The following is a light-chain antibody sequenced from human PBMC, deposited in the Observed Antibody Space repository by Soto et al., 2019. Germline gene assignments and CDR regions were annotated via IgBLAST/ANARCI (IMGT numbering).Light chain of an antibody. Sequence: EIVLTQSPATLSVSPGERATLSCRASQSVSTNLAWYQQKPGQAPRLLIYGASGRAPGIPARFSGSGSGTEFTLTISSLQSEDFAVYYCHQYNNWPPLTFGGGTNVVIK. J-gene: IGKJ4*01. V-gene: IGKV3-15*01. CDR1: QSVSTN. CDR2: GAS. CDR3: HQYNNWPPLT.